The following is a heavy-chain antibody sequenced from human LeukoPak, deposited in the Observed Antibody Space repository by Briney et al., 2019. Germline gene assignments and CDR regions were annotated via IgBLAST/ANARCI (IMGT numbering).Heavy chain of an antibody. CDR2: ISWNSGSI. Sequence: GGSLRLSCAASGFTFDDYAMHWVRQARGKGLEWVSGISWNSGSIGYADSVKGRFTISRDNAKNSLYLQMNSLRAEDTALYYCAKFHRVTILGVVPVGGGWFDPWGQGTLVTVSS. CDR3: AKFHRVTILGVVPVGGGWFDP. CDR1: GFTFDDYA. J-gene: IGHJ5*02. D-gene: IGHD3-3*01. V-gene: IGHV3-9*01.